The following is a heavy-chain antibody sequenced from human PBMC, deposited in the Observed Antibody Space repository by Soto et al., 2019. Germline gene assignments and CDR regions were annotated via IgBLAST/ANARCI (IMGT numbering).Heavy chain of an antibody. CDR2: ISGSGGST. CDR1: GFTFSNYA. V-gene: IGHV3-23*01. CDR3: AKAAIGSGYDPDY. Sequence: EVQLLDSGGGLVQPGGSLRLSCAASGFTFSNYAMNWVRQAPGKGLDWVSAISGSGGSTYYADSVKGRFTISRDNSKNTLYLKMSSLRAADTAVYYCAKAAIGSGYDPDYWCQGTLVTVSS. D-gene: IGHD5-12*01. J-gene: IGHJ4*02.